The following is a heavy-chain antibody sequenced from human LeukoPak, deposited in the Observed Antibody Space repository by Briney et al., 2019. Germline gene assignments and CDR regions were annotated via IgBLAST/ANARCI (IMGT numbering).Heavy chain of an antibody. Sequence: GASVKVSCKASGYTFTGYYMHWVRQAPRQGLEWMGWINPSSGGTNYAQKFQGRVTMTRDTSISTAYMELSRLRSDDTAVYYCARVIGYYDSSGFDYWGQGTLVTVSS. CDR1: GYTFTGYY. V-gene: IGHV1-2*02. CDR3: ARVIGYYDSSGFDY. D-gene: IGHD3-22*01. J-gene: IGHJ4*02. CDR2: INPSSGGT.